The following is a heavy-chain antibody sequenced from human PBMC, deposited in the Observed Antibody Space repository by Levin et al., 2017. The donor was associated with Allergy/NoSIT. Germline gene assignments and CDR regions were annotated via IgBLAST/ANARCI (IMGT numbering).Heavy chain of an antibody. CDR1: GYSFTSYW. CDR3: ARHAPMGGSGSDY. D-gene: IGHD1-26*01. V-gene: IGHV5-10-1*01. CDR2: IDPSDSYT. J-gene: IGHJ4*02. Sequence: ASVKVSCKGSGYSFTSYWISWVRQMPGKGLEWMGRIDPSDSYTNYSPSFQGHVTISADKSISTAYLQWSSLKASDTAMYYCARHAPMGGSGSDYWGQGTLVTVSS.